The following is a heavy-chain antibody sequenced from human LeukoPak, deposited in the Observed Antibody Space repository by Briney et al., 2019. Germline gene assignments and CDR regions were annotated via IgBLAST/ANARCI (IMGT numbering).Heavy chain of an antibody. J-gene: IGHJ4*02. CDR2: SSYTGNT. D-gene: IGHD6-6*01. CDR3: ARSSSSWFDY. CDR1: GGSVTSHF. V-gene: IGHV4-59*02. Sequence: SETLSLTCTVSGGSVTSHFWSWIRQPPGRGLEYIGYSSYTGNTRYNPSLEGRVTISLDTSKNQFSLKLSSLTPADTAVYYCARSSSSWFDYWGQGTLVTVSS.